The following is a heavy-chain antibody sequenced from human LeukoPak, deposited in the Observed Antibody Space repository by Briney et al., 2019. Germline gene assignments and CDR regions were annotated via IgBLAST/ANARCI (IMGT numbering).Heavy chain of an antibody. J-gene: IGHJ1*01. CDR3: AKDRSRDSGHYPTGWD. CDR1: GFTFSSYA. D-gene: IGHD1-26*01. Sequence: GGSLRLSCAASGFTFSSYAMSWVRQAPGKGLEWVSAISGSGGTTYYADSVKGRFTISRDNSKNTLYLQMSSLRAEDTAVYYCAKDRSRDSGHYPTGWDWGQGTLVKVSS. V-gene: IGHV3-23*01. CDR2: ISGSGGTT.